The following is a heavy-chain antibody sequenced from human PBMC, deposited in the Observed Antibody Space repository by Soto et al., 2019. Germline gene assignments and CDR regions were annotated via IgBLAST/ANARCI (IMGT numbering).Heavy chain of an antibody. CDR1: GDSVSRNIAA. CDR2: TYYRSKWYN. V-gene: IGHV6-1*01. CDR3: ARGDWGGPPGYFDY. D-gene: IGHD7-27*01. J-gene: IGHJ4*02. Sequence: PSEPLSLTCSISGDSVSRNIAACTWIRQSPSRGLEWLGRTYYRSKWYNDYAVSVKSRITINPDTSKNQFSLQLNSVAPEDTAVYYCARGDWGGPPGYFDYWGQGTRVNVSA.